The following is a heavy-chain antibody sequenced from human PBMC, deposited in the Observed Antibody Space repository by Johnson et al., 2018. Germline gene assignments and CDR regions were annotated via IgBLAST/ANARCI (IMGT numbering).Heavy chain of an antibody. D-gene: IGHD3-22*01. V-gene: IGHV3-21*01. CDR3: ASYYYDSSGWGAFDI. J-gene: IGHJ3*02. CDR1: GFTFSSYS. CDR2: ISSSSSYI. Sequence: VQLVESGGGLVKPGGSLRLSCAASGFTFSSYSMNWVRQAPGKGLEWVSSISSSSSYIYYADSVKGRFTIPRDNAKNSLYLQMNSRGAEDTAVYYCASYYYDSSGWGAFDIWGQGTMGTVSS.